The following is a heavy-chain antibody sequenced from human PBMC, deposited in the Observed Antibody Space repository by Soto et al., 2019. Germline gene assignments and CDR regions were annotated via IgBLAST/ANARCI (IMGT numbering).Heavy chain of an antibody. CDR1: GGSISSYY. Sequence: PSETLSLTCSVSGGSISSYYWTWIRQPAGKGLEWIGHIHTSGSTNYNPSLKSRVTMSVDTSKKQFSLKVSSVTAADTAVYCCARANDITPSEWGQGTLVTVSS. J-gene: IGHJ4*02. CDR3: ARANDITPSE. V-gene: IGHV4-4*07. CDR2: IHTSGST.